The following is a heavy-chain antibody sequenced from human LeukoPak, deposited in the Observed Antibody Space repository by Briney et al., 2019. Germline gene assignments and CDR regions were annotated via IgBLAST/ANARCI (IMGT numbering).Heavy chain of an antibody. CDR1: GYNFTDYY. D-gene: IGHD6-13*01. Sequence: GASVKISCKASGYNFTDYYMHWVQQAPGKGLEWMGRVDPEDGETMYTEKFQGRVTISTDSSTDTSYMELSSLRSGDTAVYYCAGGSQQPLDYWGQGTLVTVSS. CDR3: AGGSQQPLDY. CDR2: VDPEDGET. V-gene: IGHV1-69-2*01. J-gene: IGHJ4*02.